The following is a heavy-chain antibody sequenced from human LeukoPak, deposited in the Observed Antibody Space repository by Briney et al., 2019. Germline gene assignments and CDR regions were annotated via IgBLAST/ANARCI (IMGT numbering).Heavy chain of an antibody. CDR1: GYSFNSHW. D-gene: IGHD6-19*01. CDR2: IYPGDSDT. Sequence: GESLQISCKGSGYSFNSHWIGWVRQMPGKGLEWMGIIYPGDSDTRYSPSFQGQVTISADKSISTAYLQWSSLKASDTAMYYCATLAVAVAGTPFDYWGQGTLVTDSS. V-gene: IGHV5-51*01. CDR3: ATLAVAVAGTPFDY. J-gene: IGHJ4*02.